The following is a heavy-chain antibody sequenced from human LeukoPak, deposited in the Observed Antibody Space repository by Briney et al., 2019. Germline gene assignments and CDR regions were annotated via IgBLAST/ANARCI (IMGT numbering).Heavy chain of an antibody. CDR3: AKDIGYCSSTICPGDY. V-gene: IGHV1-2*02. CDR1: GYTFTIYG. J-gene: IGHJ4*02. Sequence: GASVNVSCNASGYTFTIYGISCVRQAPRQGLEWMGCMNPNSGGTNYAQKFQGSVTMTRDTSISTAYMELSRLRSDDTDVYYCAKDIGYCSSTICPGDYWGQGTLVTVSS. D-gene: IGHD2-2*01. CDR2: MNPNSGGT.